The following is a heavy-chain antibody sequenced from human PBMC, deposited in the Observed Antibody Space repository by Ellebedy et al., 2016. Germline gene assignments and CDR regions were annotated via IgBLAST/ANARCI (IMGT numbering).Heavy chain of an antibody. D-gene: IGHD5-18*01. CDR2: IYYSGSA. J-gene: IGHJ4*02. Sequence: SETLSLTCIVSGSSITSYYWGWIRQPPGKGLEWIGSIYYSGSAYYNPSLKSRVTISVDTSKKQFSLRLTSVTAADTAVYYCARGYSYGYCFDSWGQGTLVTVSS. V-gene: IGHV4-39*01. CDR3: ARGYSYGYCFDS. CDR1: GSSITSYY.